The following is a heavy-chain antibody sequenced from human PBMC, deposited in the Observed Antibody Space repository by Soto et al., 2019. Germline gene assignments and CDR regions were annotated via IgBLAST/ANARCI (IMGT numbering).Heavy chain of an antibody. J-gene: IGHJ4*02. V-gene: IGHV1-2*04. CDR2: INPNSGGT. D-gene: IGHD2-2*02. CDR3: ARQLSPYTDFDY. CDR1: GYTFTGYY. Sequence: QVQLVQSGAEVKKPGASVKVSCKASGYTFTGYYMHWVRQAPGQGLEWMGWINPNSGGTNYAQKFQAWVTMTRDTSISPAYMELSRLRSDDTAVDYCARQLSPYTDFDYWGQGTLVTVSS.